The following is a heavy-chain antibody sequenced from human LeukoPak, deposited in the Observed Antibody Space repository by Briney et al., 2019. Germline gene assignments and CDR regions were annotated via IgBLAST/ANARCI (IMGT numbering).Heavy chain of an antibody. Sequence: GGSLRLSCAASGFTFSSYAMHWVRQAPGKGLEWVAVISYGGSNKYYADSVKGRFTISRGNFKNTLYLQMNSLRAEDTAVYYCARVSIAARPVFDYWGQGTLVTVSS. CDR2: ISYGGSNK. CDR1: GFTFSSYA. J-gene: IGHJ4*02. CDR3: ARVSIAARPVFDY. D-gene: IGHD6-6*01. V-gene: IGHV3-30-3*01.